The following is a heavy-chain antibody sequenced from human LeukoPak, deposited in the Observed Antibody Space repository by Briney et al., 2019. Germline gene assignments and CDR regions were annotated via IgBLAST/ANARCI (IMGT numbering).Heavy chain of an antibody. V-gene: IGHV3-30-3*01. CDR2: ISYDGTNT. Sequence: PGRSLRLSCAASGFTFSSYAMHWVRQAPGKGLEWVAVISYDGTNTYYADSVKGRFTISRDNSKNTLYLQMNSLRVEGTAVYYCARAPGIAAAGTVFDFWGQGTLVTVSS. D-gene: IGHD6-13*01. CDR1: GFTFSSYA. CDR3: ARAPGIAAAGTVFDF. J-gene: IGHJ4*02.